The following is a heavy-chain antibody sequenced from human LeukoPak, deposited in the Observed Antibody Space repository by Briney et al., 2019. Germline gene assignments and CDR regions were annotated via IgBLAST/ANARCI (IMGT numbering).Heavy chain of an antibody. J-gene: IGHJ3*02. D-gene: IGHD7-27*01. CDR2: IYYSGST. V-gene: IGHV4-39*07. CDR1: GGSISSSSYY. Sequence: SETLSLTCTVSGGSISSSSYYWGWIRQPPGKGLEWIGSIYYSGSTYYNPSLKSRVTISVDTSKNQFSLKLSSVTAADTAVYYCARTELGTNDAFDIWGQGTMVTVSS. CDR3: ARTELGTNDAFDI.